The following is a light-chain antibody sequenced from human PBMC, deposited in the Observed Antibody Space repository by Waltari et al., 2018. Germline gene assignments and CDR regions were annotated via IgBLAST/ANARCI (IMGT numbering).Light chain of an antibody. Sequence: QSALTQPASVSGSPGQSIAISCTGTSSDVGGYNAVSWYQQHPGKAPKRIIYDVSNRPAGVSDRFSGSKSGNTASLTISGLQTEDEADYYCSSYTSSSSYVFGIGTKVTVL. CDR2: DVS. V-gene: IGLV2-14*03. CDR3: SSYTSSSSYV. CDR1: SSDVGGYNA. J-gene: IGLJ1*01.